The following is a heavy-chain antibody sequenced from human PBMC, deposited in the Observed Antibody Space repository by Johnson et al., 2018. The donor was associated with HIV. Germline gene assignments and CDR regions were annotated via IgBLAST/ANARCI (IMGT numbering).Heavy chain of an antibody. CDR1: GFTFSSYG. CDR3: AKERQLVRAFDI. J-gene: IGHJ3*02. D-gene: IGHD6-6*01. CDR2: ISYDGSEK. V-gene: IGHV3-30*19. Sequence: HVQLVESGGGVVQPGKSLRLSCAASGFTFSSYGMHWVRQAPGKGLEWVAVISYDGSEKYFADSVKGRFAISRDSSKNTLYLQMNSLRAVDTAVYYCAKERQLVRAFDIWGQGTMVTVSS.